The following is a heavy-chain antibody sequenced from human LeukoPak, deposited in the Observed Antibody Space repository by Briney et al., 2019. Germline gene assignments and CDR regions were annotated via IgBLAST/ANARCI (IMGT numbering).Heavy chain of an antibody. Sequence: SETLSLTCTVSGGSLSSYYWTWIRQPPGKGLEWIGYISYSGSTNYNPSLRSRVTTSVDTSKNQFSLKLSSVTPAGTAVYYCASLAVAGRKGFDYWGQGTLVTVSS. CDR3: ASLAVAGRKGFDY. V-gene: IGHV4-59*01. D-gene: IGHD6-19*01. J-gene: IGHJ4*02. CDR1: GGSLSSYY. CDR2: ISYSGST.